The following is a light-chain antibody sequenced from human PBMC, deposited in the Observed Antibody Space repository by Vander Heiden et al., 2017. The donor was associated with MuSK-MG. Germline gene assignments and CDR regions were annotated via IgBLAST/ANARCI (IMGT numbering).Light chain of an antibody. V-gene: IGLV3-25*03. CDR2: KDS. CDR1: ALPNQY. CDR3: QSEDSSGTEV. J-gene: IGLJ1*01. Sequence: SYELTQPPSVSVSPGQTARITCSGDALPNQYAYWYQQKPGQAPGRVIYKDSERPSGIPERFSGSSSGNTATLTIIGVQAEDDADYYCQSEDSSGTEVFGTGTKVTVL.